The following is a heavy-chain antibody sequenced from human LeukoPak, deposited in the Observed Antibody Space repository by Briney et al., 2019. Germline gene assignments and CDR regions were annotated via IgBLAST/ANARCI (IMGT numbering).Heavy chain of an antibody. V-gene: IGHV3-21*01. D-gene: IGHD5-18*01. Sequence: PGGSLRLSCAASGFTFDDYAMHWVRQAPGKGLEWVSSISSTSSYIYYADSVRGRFSISRDNAKNSLYLQMNSLRAEDTAVYYCAREYSYGFDYWGQGTLVTVSS. CDR2: ISSTSSYI. CDR1: GFTFDDYA. J-gene: IGHJ4*02. CDR3: AREYSYGFDY.